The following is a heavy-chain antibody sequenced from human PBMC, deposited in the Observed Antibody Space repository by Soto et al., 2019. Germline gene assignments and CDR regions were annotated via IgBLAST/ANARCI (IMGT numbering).Heavy chain of an antibody. CDR3: AKDQTVAKPWFDP. V-gene: IGHV3-48*01. CDR1: GFTFSSYS. CDR2: ITSSGSGI. J-gene: IGHJ5*02. D-gene: IGHD4-17*01. Sequence: GGSLRLSCEASGFTFSSYSMNWVRQAPGKGLQWVSFITSSGSGIYYADSVMGRFTISIDNAKNTLYLQMNSLRAEDTAVYYCAKDQTVAKPWFDPWGQGTLVTVSS.